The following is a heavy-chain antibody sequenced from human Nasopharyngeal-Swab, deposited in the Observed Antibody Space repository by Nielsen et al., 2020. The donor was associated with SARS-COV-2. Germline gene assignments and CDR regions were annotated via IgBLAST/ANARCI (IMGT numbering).Heavy chain of an antibody. D-gene: IGHD4-17*01. J-gene: IGHJ4*02. CDR1: GFTVSSNY. V-gene: IGHV3-23*01. CDR2: ISGSGGST. CDR3: AKDQGGDYVFDY. Sequence: GGSLRLSCAASGFTVSSNYMSWVRQAPGKGLEWVSAISGSGGSTYYADSVKGRFTISRDNSKNTLYLQMNSLRAEDTAVYYCAKDQGGDYVFDYWGQGTLVTVSS.